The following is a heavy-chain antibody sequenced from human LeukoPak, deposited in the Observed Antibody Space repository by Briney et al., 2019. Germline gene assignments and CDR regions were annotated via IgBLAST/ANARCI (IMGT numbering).Heavy chain of an antibody. CDR1: GYTFTSYD. Sequence: ASVKVSCKASGYTFTSYDINWVRQATGQGLEWMGWMNPNSGNTGYAQKFQGRVTMTRNTSISTAYMELSSLRSEDTAVYYRARNPRVFWSGYHRSWFDPWGQGTLVTVSS. V-gene: IGHV1-8*01. CDR2: MNPNSGNT. D-gene: IGHD3-3*01. J-gene: IGHJ5*02. CDR3: ARNPRVFWSGYHRSWFDP.